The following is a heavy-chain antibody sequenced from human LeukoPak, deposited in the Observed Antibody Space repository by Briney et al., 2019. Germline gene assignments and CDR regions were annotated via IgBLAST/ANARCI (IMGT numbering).Heavy chain of an antibody. D-gene: IGHD2-2*01. Sequence: GGSLRLSCAASGFTFSSYSMNWVRQAPGKGLEWVSYISSSSSTIYYADSVKGRFTISRDNAKNSLYLQMNSLRAEDTAVYYCARDLVSEYQPYAFDIWGQGTMVTVSS. CDR3: ARDLVSEYQPYAFDI. CDR2: ISSSSSTI. CDR1: GFTFSSYS. J-gene: IGHJ3*02. V-gene: IGHV3-48*04.